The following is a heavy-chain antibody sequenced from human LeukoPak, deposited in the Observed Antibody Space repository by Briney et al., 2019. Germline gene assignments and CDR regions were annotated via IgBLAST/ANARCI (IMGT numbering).Heavy chain of an antibody. D-gene: IGHD3-22*01. Sequence: GESLKISCKGSGYSFTSHWIGWVRQMPGKGLEWMGIIYPGDSDTRYSPSFQGQVTISADKSISTAYLQWSSLKASDTAMYYCARRATDYYDSSAPREVDYWGQGTLVTVSS. CDR3: ARRATDYYDSSAPREVDY. J-gene: IGHJ4*02. CDR2: IYPGDSDT. CDR1: GYSFTSHW. V-gene: IGHV5-51*01.